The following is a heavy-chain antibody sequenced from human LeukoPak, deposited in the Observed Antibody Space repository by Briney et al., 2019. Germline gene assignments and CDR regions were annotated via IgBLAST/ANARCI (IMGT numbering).Heavy chain of an antibody. V-gene: IGHV3-23*01. CDR1: GFTFSSYA. J-gene: IGHJ5*02. CDR3: AKGGSSYGTKVFDP. Sequence: AGGSLRLSCAASGFTFSSYAMSWVRQAPGKGLEWVSAISGSGGSTYYADSVKGRFTISRDNSKSTLYLQMNSLRAEDTAVYYCAKGGSSYGTKVFDPWGQGTLVTVSS. CDR2: ISGSGGST. D-gene: IGHD5-18*01.